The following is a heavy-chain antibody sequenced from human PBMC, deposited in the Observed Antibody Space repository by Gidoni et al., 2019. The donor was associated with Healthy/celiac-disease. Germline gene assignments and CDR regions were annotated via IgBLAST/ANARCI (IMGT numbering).Heavy chain of an antibody. V-gene: IGHV4-34*01. CDR2: INHRGST. Sequence: QVQLQQWGAGLLKPSETLSLTCAVYGGSFSGYYWSWIRQPPGKGLEWIGEINHRGSTNYNPSLKSRVTISVDTSKNQFSLKLSSVTAADTAVYYCARGVRFLEGLNYYYGMDVWGQGTTVTVSS. CDR1: GGSFSGYY. D-gene: IGHD3-3*01. J-gene: IGHJ6*02. CDR3: ARGVRFLEGLNYYYGMDV.